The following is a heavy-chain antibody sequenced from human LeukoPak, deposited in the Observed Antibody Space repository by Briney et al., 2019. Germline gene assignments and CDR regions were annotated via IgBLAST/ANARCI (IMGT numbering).Heavy chain of an antibody. Sequence: SKTLSLTCSVSGDSVSRSDSYWDWIRQPPGKGLEWIGTIYYSGRTYYSPSLKSRVTMSVDPSNNQFSLNLRSVTAADTALYYCARRRYYDGSGYLEWGQGTLLSVSS. D-gene: IGHD3-22*01. CDR1: GDSVSRSDSY. CDR3: ARRRYYDGSGYLE. J-gene: IGHJ1*01. CDR2: IYYSGRT. V-gene: IGHV4-39*01.